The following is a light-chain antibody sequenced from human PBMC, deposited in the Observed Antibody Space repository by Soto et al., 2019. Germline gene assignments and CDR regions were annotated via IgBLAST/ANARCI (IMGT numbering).Light chain of an antibody. CDR2: KAS. Sequence: DVQMTQSPSTLSASVGDRVTITCRASQSINNLLAWYQQKPGRAPKLLIYKASTLKSGVPSRFSGSGSGTDYTLTISSLQPEDFATYYCQQSYRTPTFGQGTRLEI. V-gene: IGKV1-5*03. J-gene: IGKJ5*01. CDR1: QSINNL. CDR3: QQSYRTPT.